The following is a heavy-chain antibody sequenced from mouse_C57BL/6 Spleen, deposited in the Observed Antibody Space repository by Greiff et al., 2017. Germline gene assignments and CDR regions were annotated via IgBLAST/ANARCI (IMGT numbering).Heavy chain of an antibody. CDR1: GYTFTSYW. CDR2: INPSSGYT. D-gene: IGHD4-1*01. V-gene: IGHV1-7*01. J-gene: IGHJ4*01. CDR3: ASDWDHYYAMDY. Sequence: QVQLQQSGAELAKPGASVKLSCKASGYTFTSYWMHWVKQRPGQGLEWIGYINPSSGYTKYNQKFKAKATLTADKSSSTAYMQLSSLTYEDSAVYYCASDWDHYYAMDYWGQGTSVTVSS.